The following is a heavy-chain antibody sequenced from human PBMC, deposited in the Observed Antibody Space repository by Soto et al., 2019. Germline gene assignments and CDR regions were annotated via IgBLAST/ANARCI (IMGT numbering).Heavy chain of an antibody. CDR1: GFSLSSHS. V-gene: IGHV3-21*01. CDR3: ARMAGDSGNYHVDY. D-gene: IGHD1-26*01. CDR2: ISGFSTYI. J-gene: IGHJ4*02. Sequence: EVQLVESGGGLVKPGGSLRLSCVASGFSLSSHSMNWVRQTPDKGLEWVSSISGFSTYIYYTDSAKGRFTVSRDNDKNSLYLQMDSLRADDTAVYYCARMAGDSGNYHVDYWGQGTLVTVSS.